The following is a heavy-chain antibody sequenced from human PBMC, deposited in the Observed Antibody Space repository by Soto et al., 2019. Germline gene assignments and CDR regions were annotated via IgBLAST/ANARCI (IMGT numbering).Heavy chain of an antibody. V-gene: IGHV6-1*01. Sequence: SQTLSLTCALPRDSVSSNNSASNRIRQSPSRGLEWLGRTYYRSKWYNDYAVSVKSRITINPDTSKNQFSLQLNSVTPEDTAVYYCARASSYSGYGIDYWGQGTLVTVSS. CDR2: TYYRSKWYN. CDR1: RDSVSSNNSA. CDR3: ARASSYSGYGIDY. D-gene: IGHD5-12*01. J-gene: IGHJ4*02.